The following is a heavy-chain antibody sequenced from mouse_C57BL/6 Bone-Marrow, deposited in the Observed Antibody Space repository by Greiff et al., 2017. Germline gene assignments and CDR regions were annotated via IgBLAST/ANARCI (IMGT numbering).Heavy chain of an antibody. CDR1: GFTFSSYT. D-gene: IGHD1-1*01. CDR2: ISGGGGNT. Sequence: EVKLVESGGGLVKPEGSLKLSCAASGFTFSSYTMSWVRQTPEKRLQWVAAISGGGGNTYYPDSVKGRFTISRDNDKNILYLQMSSLRSEDTALYYCSRQVTTVLATKYFDVWGTGTTVTVSS. CDR3: SRQVTTVLATKYFDV. V-gene: IGHV5-9*01. J-gene: IGHJ1*03.